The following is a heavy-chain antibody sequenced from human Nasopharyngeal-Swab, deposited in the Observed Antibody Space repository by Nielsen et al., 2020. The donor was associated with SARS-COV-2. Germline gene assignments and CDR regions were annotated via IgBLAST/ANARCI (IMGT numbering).Heavy chain of an antibody. J-gene: IGHJ1*01. CDR3: ASTKCDIN. CDR2: IKQDGSKK. D-gene: IGHD2-2*01. CDR1: GFTFSNYW. Sequence: GESLKISCAASGFTFSNYWMSWVRQAPGKGLEWVANIKQDGSKKYYVDSVKGRFTISRDNAKNSLYLQMNSLRDEDPAVYYCASTKCDINWGQGTLVTVSS. V-gene: IGHV3-7*01.